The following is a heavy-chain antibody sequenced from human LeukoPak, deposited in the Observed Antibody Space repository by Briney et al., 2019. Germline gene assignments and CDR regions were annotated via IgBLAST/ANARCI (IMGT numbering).Heavy chain of an antibody. CDR2: INSDGSST. CDR1: GFTFSSYW. CDR3: ASTIAVAATDY. D-gene: IGHD6-19*01. V-gene: IGHV3-74*01. J-gene: IGHJ4*02. Sequence: QPGGSRLSCAASGFTFSSYWMHWVRQAPGQGLVWVSRINSDGSSTSYADSVKGRFTISRDNAKNTLYLQMNSLRAEDTAVYYCASTIAVAATDYWGQGTLVTVSS.